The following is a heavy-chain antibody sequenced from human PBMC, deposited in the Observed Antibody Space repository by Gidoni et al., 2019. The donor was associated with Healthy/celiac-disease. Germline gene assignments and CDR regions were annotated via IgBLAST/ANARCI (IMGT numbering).Heavy chain of an antibody. CDR2: INPNSGGT. V-gene: IGHV1-2*02. D-gene: IGHD3-10*01. J-gene: IGHJ6*02. Sequence: QVQLVQSGAEVKKPGASVKVSCKAAGYTFTGYYMHWVRRAPGQGLEWMGWINPNSGGTNYAQKFQGRVTMTRDTSISTAYMELSRLRSDDTAVYYCARDLRYYYGSGSYREDYYYYYGMDVWGQGTTVTVSS. CDR1: GYTFTGYY. CDR3: ARDLRYYYGSGSYREDYYYYYGMDV.